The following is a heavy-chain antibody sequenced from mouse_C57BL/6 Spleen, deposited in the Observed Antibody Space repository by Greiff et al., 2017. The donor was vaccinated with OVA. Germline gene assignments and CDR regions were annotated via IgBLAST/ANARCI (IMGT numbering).Heavy chain of an antibody. Sequence: QVHVKQPGAELVMPGASVKLSCKASGYTFTSYWMHWVKQRPGQGLEWIGEIDPSDSYTNYNQKFKGKSTLTVDKSSSTAYMQLSSLTSEDSAVYYCARRGITTVVAKGYAMDYWGQGTSVTVSS. J-gene: IGHJ4*01. D-gene: IGHD1-1*01. V-gene: IGHV1-69*01. CDR3: ARRGITTVVAKGYAMDY. CDR1: GYTFTSYW. CDR2: IDPSDSYT.